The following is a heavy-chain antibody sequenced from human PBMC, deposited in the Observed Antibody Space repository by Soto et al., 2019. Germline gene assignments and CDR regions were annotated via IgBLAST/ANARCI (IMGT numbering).Heavy chain of an antibody. Sequence: GGSLRLSCAASGFTFSSYAMNWVRQAPGKGLEWVSAISGSGGSTYYADSVKGRFTISRDNSKNTLYLQMNSLRAEDTAVYYCAKGYCSGGSCYPFLDYWGQGTLVTVSS. CDR1: GFTFSSYA. CDR3: AKGYCSGGSCYPFLDY. J-gene: IGHJ4*02. CDR2: ISGSGGST. D-gene: IGHD2-15*01. V-gene: IGHV3-23*01.